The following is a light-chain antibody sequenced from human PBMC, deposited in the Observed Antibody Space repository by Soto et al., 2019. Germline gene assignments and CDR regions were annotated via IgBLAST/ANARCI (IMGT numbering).Light chain of an antibody. CDR3: QVWDSSSDRDVV. CDR1: NIGSKS. J-gene: IGLJ2*01. V-gene: IGLV3-21*04. CDR2: YDS. Sequence: SSELTQPPSVSVAPGKTARITCGGNNIGSKSVHWYQQQPGQAPVLVIYYDSDRPSGIPERFSGSNSGNTATLTISRVEAGDEADYYCQVWDSSSDRDVVFGGGTKLTVL.